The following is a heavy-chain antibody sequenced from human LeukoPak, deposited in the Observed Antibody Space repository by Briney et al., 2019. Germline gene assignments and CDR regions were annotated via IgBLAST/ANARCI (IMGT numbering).Heavy chain of an antibody. CDR1: GGSFSGYY. D-gene: IGHD6-13*01. CDR3: ARGPYSSSCYQPNWFDP. Sequence: PSETLSLTCAVYGGSFSGYYWSWIRQPPGKGLEWIGEINHSGSTNYNPSLKSRVTISVDTSKNQFSLKLSSVTAADTAVYYCARGPYSSSCYQPNWFDPWGQGTLVTVSS. J-gene: IGHJ5*02. V-gene: IGHV4-34*01. CDR2: INHSGST.